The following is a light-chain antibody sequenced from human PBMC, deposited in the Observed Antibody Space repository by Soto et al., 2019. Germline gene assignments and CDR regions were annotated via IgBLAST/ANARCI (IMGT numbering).Light chain of an antibody. V-gene: IGKV1-5*03. J-gene: IGKJ1*01. CDR3: QQYSTYSRT. Sequence: DIQMTQFPSTLSASVGDRVTITCRASQSIRSWLAWYQQRPGKAPKLLIYKASSLESGVPSRFSGSGSGTEFTLTISSLQPDDFATYYCQQYSTYSRTFGQGNKVEI. CDR2: KAS. CDR1: QSIRSW.